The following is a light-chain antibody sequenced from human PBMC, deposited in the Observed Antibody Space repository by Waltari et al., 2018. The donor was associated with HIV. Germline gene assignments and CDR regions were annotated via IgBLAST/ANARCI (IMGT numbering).Light chain of an antibody. J-gene: IGLJ3*02. Sequence: QSVLTQPPSVTAAPGQKVTISCSGSSSYIGNNYVSWYQQLPGTAPKLLIYDNNKRPSGIPDRFSGSKSGPSATLGITGLQTGDEADYYCGTWDSGLSAVVFGGGTKLTVL. CDR3: GTWDSGLSAVV. CDR1: SSYIGNNY. V-gene: IGLV1-51*01. CDR2: DNN.